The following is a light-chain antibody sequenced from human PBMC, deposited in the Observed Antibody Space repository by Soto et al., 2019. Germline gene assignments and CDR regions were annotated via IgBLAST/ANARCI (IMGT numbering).Light chain of an antibody. CDR3: QQHSHWPPWT. CDR2: DAS. CDR1: QSVSSH. V-gene: IGKV3-11*01. J-gene: IGKJ1*01. Sequence: EIVMTQSPATLSVSPGERATLSCRASQSVSSHLVWYQQKPGQAPRLLISDASNRATGIPARFSGSGSGTDFTLTISDLEPEDFAVYYCQQHSHWPPWTFGQGTKVDIK.